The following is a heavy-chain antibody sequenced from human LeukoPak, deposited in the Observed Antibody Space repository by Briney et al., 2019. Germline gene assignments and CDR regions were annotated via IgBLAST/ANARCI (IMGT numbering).Heavy chain of an antibody. D-gene: IGHD3-22*01. Sequence: GGSLSLSCAVSEFTVSSNYISWVRQAPGKGLEWVSVIYSGGSIYYADSVKGRFTFSRDNSKNTLYLQMSSLRAEDTAVYYCVKDFLVSSSGYSQGLTFDYWGQGTLVTVSS. J-gene: IGHJ4*02. CDR1: EFTVSSNY. CDR2: IYSGGSI. CDR3: VKDFLVSSSGYSQGLTFDY. V-gene: IGHV3-66*01.